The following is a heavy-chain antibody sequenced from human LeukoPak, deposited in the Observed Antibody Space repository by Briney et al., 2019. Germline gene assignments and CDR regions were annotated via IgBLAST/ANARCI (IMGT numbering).Heavy chain of an antibody. CDR1: GFTFSSYG. V-gene: IGHV3-33*03. D-gene: IGHD3-22*01. CDR2: IWYDGSNK. CDR3: AKDDSSGHFER. J-gene: IGHJ4*02. Sequence: GRSLRLSCAASGFTFSSYGMNWVRQAPGKGLEWVAVIWYDGSNKYYADSVKGRFTISRDNSKNTLYLQMNSLRAEDAAVYYCAKDDSSGHFERWGQGTLVTVSS.